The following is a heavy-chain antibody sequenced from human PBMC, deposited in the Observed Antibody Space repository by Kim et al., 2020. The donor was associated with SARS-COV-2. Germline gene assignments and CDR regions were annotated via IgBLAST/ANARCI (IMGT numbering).Heavy chain of an antibody. V-gene: IGHV3-23*01. CDR1: GFTFSSYA. CDR2: ISGSGDST. CDR3: AKLRGEKSIVGATL. D-gene: IGHD1-26*01. Sequence: GGSLRLSCAASGFTFSSYAMSWVRQSPGKGLEWVSAISGSGDSTYYGDSVKGRFTISRDNSKNTLYLQMNSLRAEDTAVYYCAKLRGEKSIVGATLWGQRTLVTVSS. J-gene: IGHJ4*02.